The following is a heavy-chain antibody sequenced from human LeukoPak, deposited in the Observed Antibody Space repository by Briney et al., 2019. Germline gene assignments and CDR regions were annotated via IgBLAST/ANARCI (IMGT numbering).Heavy chain of an antibody. CDR1: GGSIRISSYC. CDR3: ARRKGNSDYFDF. D-gene: IGHD4-23*01. CDR2: PCYSGNS. Sequence: SETLSLTCTVSGGSIRISSYCWDWIRQPPGKGLEWIGSPCYSGNSYYNLSLKSRVTISVDTSENQCSLDLRSVTAADTAVYFCARRKGNSDYFDFWGQGTLGTVSS. V-gene: IGHV4-39*01. J-gene: IGHJ4*02.